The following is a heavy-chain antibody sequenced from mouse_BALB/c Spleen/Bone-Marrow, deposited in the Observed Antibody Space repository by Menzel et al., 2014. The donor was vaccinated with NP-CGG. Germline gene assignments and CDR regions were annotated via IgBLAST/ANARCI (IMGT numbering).Heavy chain of an antibody. CDR2: IYPGDGDT. Sequence: QVQLQQPGAELVRPGSSVKISCKASGYAFSTYWMNWVKQRPGQGLGWIGQIYPGDGDTNYNGKFKGKATLTADKSSSTAYMQLSSLTSEDSAIYFCARGLRAYWGQGTLVTVSA. CDR3: ARGLRAY. V-gene: IGHV1-80*01. J-gene: IGHJ3*01. CDR1: GYAFSTYW.